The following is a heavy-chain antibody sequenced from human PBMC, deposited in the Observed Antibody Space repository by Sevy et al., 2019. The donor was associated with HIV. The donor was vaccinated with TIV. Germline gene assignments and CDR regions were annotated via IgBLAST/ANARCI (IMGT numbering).Heavy chain of an antibody. D-gene: IGHD4-17*01. Sequence: SGPTLVNPTQTLTLTCTFSGFSLTTSGVGVGWIRQPPGKALEWLAVIYWDDDKYYSPSLKSRLTITKDTSKNQVVLRMTNMDPVDTATYFCAHRPYGDYVGGFDVWGQGTLVTVSS. J-gene: IGHJ3*01. CDR1: GFSLTTSGVG. CDR2: IYWDDDK. CDR3: AHRPYGDYVGGFDV. V-gene: IGHV2-5*02.